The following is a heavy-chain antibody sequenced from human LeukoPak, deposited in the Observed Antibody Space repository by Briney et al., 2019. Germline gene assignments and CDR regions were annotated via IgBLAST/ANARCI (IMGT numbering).Heavy chain of an antibody. CDR1: GGSFSGYY. CDR3: ARGQYYYDSSGYYYWFDP. V-gene: IGHV4-34*01. CDR2: INHSGST. D-gene: IGHD3-22*01. Sequence: SETLSLTCAVYGGSFSGYYWSWIRQPPGKGLEWIGEINHSGSTNYNPSLKSRVTISVDTSKNQFSLKLSSVTAADTAAYYCARGQYYYDSSGYYYWFDPWGQGTLVTVSS. J-gene: IGHJ5*02.